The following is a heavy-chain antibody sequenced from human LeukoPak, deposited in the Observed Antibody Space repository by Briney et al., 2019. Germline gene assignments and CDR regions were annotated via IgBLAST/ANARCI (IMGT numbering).Heavy chain of an antibody. Sequence: GGSLRLSCAASGFTFRNYWMYWVRQAPGKGPVWVSRINADGSDTSYADSVKGRFTISRDNSKNTLHLQVNGLRGDDTAVYYCARSAVTGPGWIDPWGQGTLVTVSS. CDR1: GFTFRNYW. V-gene: IGHV3-74*01. J-gene: IGHJ5*02. CDR3: ARSAVTGPGWIDP. CDR2: INADGSDT. D-gene: IGHD6-19*01.